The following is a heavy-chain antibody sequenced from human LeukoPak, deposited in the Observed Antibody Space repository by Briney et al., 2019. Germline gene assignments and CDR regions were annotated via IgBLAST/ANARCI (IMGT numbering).Heavy chain of an antibody. Sequence: SETLSLTCTVSGGSISSSTTYYWGWIRQPPGKGLEWIGSVYYSGSTYCNPSLKSRVTISVDTSKNQFSLKLRSVTAADTAVYYCAGSREYFDSSGYYPLVDYWGQGTLVTVPS. D-gene: IGHD3-22*01. J-gene: IGHJ4*02. CDR3: AGSREYFDSSGYYPLVDY. V-gene: IGHV4-39*01. CDR1: GGSISSSTTYY. CDR2: VYYSGST.